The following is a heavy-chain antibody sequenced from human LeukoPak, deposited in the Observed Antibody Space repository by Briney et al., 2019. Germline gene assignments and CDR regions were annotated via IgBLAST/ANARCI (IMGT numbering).Heavy chain of an antibody. V-gene: IGHV1-18*01. CDR3: ARVKRRVTMIVVVDSTEVAWFDP. Sequence: GASVKVSCKASGYTFTSYGISWVRQAPGQGLEWMGWISAYNGNTNYAQKLQGRVTMTTDTSTSTAYMELRSLRSDDTAVYYCARVKRRVTMIVVVDSTEVAWFDPWGQGTLVTVSS. CDR1: GYTFTSYG. J-gene: IGHJ5*02. CDR2: ISAYNGNT. D-gene: IGHD3-22*01.